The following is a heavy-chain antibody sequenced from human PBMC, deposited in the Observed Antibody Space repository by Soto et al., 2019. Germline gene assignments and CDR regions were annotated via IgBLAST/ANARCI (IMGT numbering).Heavy chain of an antibody. J-gene: IGHJ6*03. D-gene: IGHD3-3*01. V-gene: IGHV3-33*01. CDR2: IWYDGSNK. CDR1: GFTFSSYG. Sequence: GGSLRLSCAASGFTFSSYGMHWVRQAPGKGLEWVAVIWYDGSNKYYADSVKGRFTISRDNSKNTLYLQMNSLRAEDTAVYYCARDWRLANYYYMDVWGKGTKVTVSS. CDR3: ARDWRLANYYYMDV.